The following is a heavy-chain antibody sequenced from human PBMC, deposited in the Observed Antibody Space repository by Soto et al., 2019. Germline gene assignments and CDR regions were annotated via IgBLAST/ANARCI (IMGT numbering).Heavy chain of an antibody. J-gene: IGHJ6*02. CDR1: GGSFSGYY. D-gene: IGHD3-3*01. V-gene: IGHV4-34*01. CDR2: INHSGST. CDR3: ARGPPYYDFWSGYYAPHTPYYYYGMDV. Sequence: KPSETLSLTCAVYGGSFSGYYWSWIRQPPGKGLEWIGEINHSGSTNYNPSLKSRVTISVDTSKNQFSLKLSSVTAADTAVYYCARGPPYYDFWSGYYAPHTPYYYYGMDVWGQGTTVTVSS.